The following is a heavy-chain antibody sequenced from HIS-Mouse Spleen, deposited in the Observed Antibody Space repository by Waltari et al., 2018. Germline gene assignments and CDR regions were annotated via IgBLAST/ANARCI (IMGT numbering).Heavy chain of an antibody. V-gene: IGHV3-30*18. CDR2: ISYDGSNK. CDR3: AKASSGWLDY. D-gene: IGHD6-19*01. Sequence: QVQLVESGGGVVQPGRSLRPPCAASGLPFSSYGMHWVRQAPGKGLEWVAVISYDGSNKYYADSVKGRFTISRDNSKNTLYLQMNSLRAEDTAVYYCAKASSGWLDYWGQGTLVTVSS. J-gene: IGHJ4*02. CDR1: GLPFSSYG.